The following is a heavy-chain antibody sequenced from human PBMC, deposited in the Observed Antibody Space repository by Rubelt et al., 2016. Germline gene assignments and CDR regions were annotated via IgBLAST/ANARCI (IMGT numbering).Heavy chain of an antibody. CDR1: GGTFSSYA. Sequence: QVQLVQSGAEVKKPGSSVKVSCKASGGTFSSYAISWVRQAPGQGLEWMGRIIPILGIANYAQKFQGRVTITADKSTSTAYMELSSLRSEDTAVYYCARVDKVVPAAIRYYYYGMDVWGQGTTVTVSS. J-gene: IGHJ6*02. CDR2: IIPILGIA. V-gene: IGHV1-69*04. CDR3: ARVDKVVPAAIRYYYYGMDV. D-gene: IGHD2-2*01.